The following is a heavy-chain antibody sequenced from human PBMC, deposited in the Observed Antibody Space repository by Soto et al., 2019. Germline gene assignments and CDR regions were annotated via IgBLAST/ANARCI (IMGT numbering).Heavy chain of an antibody. D-gene: IGHD4-17*01. CDR3: AATYGDKDAFDI. CDR1: GFTFSSYA. CDR2: ISGSGGST. V-gene: IGHV3-23*01. J-gene: IGHJ3*02. Sequence: EVQLLESGGGLVQPGGSLRLSCAASGFTFSSYAMSWVRQAPGKGLEWVSAISGSGGSTYYADSVKGRFTISRDNSKNTLYLQMNSLRAEDAAVYYCAATYGDKDAFDIWGQGTMVTVSS.